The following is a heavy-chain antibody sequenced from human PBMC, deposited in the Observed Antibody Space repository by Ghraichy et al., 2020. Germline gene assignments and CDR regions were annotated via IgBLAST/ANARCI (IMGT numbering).Heavy chain of an antibody. CDR3: ARHHPRDSGFLEWFAMTYWYFDL. CDR2: IYTSGST. Sequence: SETLSLTCTVSGGSISSYYWSWIRQPPGKGLEWIGYIYTSGSTNYNPSLKSRVTISVDTSKNQFSLKLSSVTAADTAVYYCARHHPRDSGFLEWFAMTYWYFDLWGRGTLVTVSS. CDR1: GGSISSYY. J-gene: IGHJ2*01. D-gene: IGHD3-3*01. V-gene: IGHV4-4*09.